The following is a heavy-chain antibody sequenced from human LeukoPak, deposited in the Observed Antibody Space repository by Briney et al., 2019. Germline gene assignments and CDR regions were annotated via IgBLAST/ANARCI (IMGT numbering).Heavy chain of an antibody. Sequence: PSQTLSLTCTVSGGSISSGGYYWSWIRQHPGKGLEWIGYIYYSGSTYYNPSLKSRVTISVDTSKNQFSLKLSSVTAADTAVYYCAREMKAAAGITAPYFDYWGQGTLVTVSS. D-gene: IGHD6-13*01. V-gene: IGHV4-31*03. J-gene: IGHJ4*02. CDR3: AREMKAAAGITAPYFDY. CDR2: IYYSGST. CDR1: GGSISSGGYY.